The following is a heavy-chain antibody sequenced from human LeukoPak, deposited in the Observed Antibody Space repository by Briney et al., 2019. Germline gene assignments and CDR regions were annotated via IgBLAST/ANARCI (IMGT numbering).Heavy chain of an antibody. CDR2: IYYSGST. J-gene: IGHJ3*02. V-gene: IGHV4-31*03. D-gene: IGHD3-22*01. CDR1: GGSISSGGYY. Sequence: PSQTLSLTCTVSGGSISSGGYYWGWIRQHPGKGLEWIGYIYYSGSTYYNPSLKSRVTISVDTSKNQFSLKLSSVTAADTAVYYCAREGEYYDSSGRHDAFDIWGQGTMVTVSS. CDR3: AREGEYYDSSGRHDAFDI.